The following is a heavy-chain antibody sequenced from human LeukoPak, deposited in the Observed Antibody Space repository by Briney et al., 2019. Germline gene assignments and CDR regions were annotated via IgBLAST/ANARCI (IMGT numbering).Heavy chain of an antibody. Sequence: SETLSLTCTVSGVSISSGGYYWSWIRQHPGKGLEWIGYIYYSGSTYYNPSLKSRVTISVDTSKNQFSLKLSSVTAADTAVYYCAREIPKRGAFDYWGQGTLVTVSS. CDR2: IYYSGST. CDR1: GVSISSGGYY. D-gene: IGHD1-26*01. CDR3: AREIPKRGAFDY. V-gene: IGHV4-31*03. J-gene: IGHJ4*02.